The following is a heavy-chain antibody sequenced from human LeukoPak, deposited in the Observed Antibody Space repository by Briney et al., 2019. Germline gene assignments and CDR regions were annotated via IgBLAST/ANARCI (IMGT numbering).Heavy chain of an antibody. CDR1: GGSISSSSYY. Sequence: PSESLSLTCSVSGGSISSSSYYWGWIRQPPGKGLERIGSIYYSGSTYYNPSLKCRVTISVDTSKNQFSLKLSSVTAADAAVYYCARNVLLLWFGDPSHFDYWGQGTLVTVSS. CDR3: ARNVLLLWFGDPSHFDY. V-gene: IGHV4-39*01. J-gene: IGHJ4*02. CDR2: IYYSGST. D-gene: IGHD3-10*01.